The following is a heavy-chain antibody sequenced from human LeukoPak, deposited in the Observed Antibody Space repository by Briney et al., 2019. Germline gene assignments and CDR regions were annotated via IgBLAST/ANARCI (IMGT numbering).Heavy chain of an antibody. CDR3: ARHSSGWYPGYFDY. D-gene: IGHD6-19*01. Sequence: GGSLRLSCAASGFTFSSYAMHWVRQAPGKGLEWVAVISYDGSNKYYADSVKGRSTISRDNAKNSLYLQMNSLRAEDTAVYYCARHSSGWYPGYFDYWGQGTLVTVSS. CDR2: ISYDGSNK. CDR1: GFTFSSYA. J-gene: IGHJ4*02. V-gene: IGHV3-30-3*01.